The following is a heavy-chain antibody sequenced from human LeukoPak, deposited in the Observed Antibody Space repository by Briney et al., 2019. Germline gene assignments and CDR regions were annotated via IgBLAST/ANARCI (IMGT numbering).Heavy chain of an antibody. CDR2: VASSGTTK. CDR1: GFSFNTYE. Sequence: GGSLRLSCAASGFSFNTYEMNWVRQAPGKGLEWISYVASSGTTKYYADSVQGRFTISRDNAKNSLYLQMNSLRVEDTAVYYCARGGWHYVFNYWGQGTLVTVS. J-gene: IGHJ4*02. D-gene: IGHD6-19*01. V-gene: IGHV3-48*03. CDR3: ARGGWHYVFNY.